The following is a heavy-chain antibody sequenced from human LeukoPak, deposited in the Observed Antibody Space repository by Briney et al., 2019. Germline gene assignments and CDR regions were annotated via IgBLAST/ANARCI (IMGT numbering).Heavy chain of an antibody. CDR2: ISSGSSLI. CDR3: ARESSGYFY. J-gene: IGHJ4*02. CDR1: GFTFSTYS. V-gene: IGHV3-21*01. Sequence: PGGSLRLSCAASGFTFSTYSMNWVRQAPGKGLEWVSSISSGSSLIYYADSVKGRFTISRDNAKNSLLLQMNSLRAEDTAVYYCARESSGYFYWGQGTLVTVSS. D-gene: IGHD3-22*01.